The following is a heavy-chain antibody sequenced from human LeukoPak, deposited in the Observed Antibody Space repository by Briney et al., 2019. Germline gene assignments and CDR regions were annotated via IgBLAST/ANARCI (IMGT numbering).Heavy chain of an antibody. CDR2: IYSGGST. CDR3: ARDPGMVYAPVAAAGSY. V-gene: IGHV3-53*01. D-gene: IGHD6-13*01. CDR1: GFTVSSNY. J-gene: IGHJ4*02. Sequence: PGGSLRLSCAASGFTVSSNYMSWVRQAPGKGLEWVSVIYSGGSTYYADSVKGRFTISRDNSKNTLYLQMNSLRAEDTAVYYCARDPGMVYAPVAAAGSYWGQGTLVTVSS.